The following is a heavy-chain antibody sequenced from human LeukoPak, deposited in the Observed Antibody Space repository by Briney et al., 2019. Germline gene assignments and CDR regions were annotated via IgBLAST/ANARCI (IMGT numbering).Heavy chain of an antibody. J-gene: IGHJ6*02. D-gene: IGHD6-13*01. V-gene: IGHV3-53*01. CDR3: ASTSIAAAGTRYYYYGMDV. Sequence: GGSLRLSCAASGFTASSNYMSWVRQAPGKGLEWVSVIYSGGSTYYADSVKGRFTISRDNSKNTLYLQMNSLRAEDTAVYYCASTSIAAAGTRYYYYGMDVWGQGTTVTVSS. CDR2: IYSGGST. CDR1: GFTASSNY.